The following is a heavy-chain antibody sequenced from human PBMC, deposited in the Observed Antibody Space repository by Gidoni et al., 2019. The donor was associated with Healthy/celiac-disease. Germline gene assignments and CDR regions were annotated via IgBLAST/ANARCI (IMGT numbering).Heavy chain of an antibody. CDR2: INSDGSST. CDR1: GFTFSSYW. Sequence: EVQLVESGGGLVQPGGSLRLSCAASGFTFSSYWMHWVRQAPGKGLVWVSRINSDGSSTSYADSVKGRFTISRDNAKNTLYLQMNSLRAEDTAVYYCARDSPLYCGGDCYGRSTDAFDIWGQGTMVTVSS. CDR3: ARDSPLYCGGDCYGRSTDAFDI. V-gene: IGHV3-74*01. D-gene: IGHD2-21*02. J-gene: IGHJ3*02.